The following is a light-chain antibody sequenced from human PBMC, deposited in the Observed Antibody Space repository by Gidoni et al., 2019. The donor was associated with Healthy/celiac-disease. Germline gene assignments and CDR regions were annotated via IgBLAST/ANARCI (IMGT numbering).Light chain of an antibody. CDR3: QQYDSYSRT. Sequence: DLQMTQSPSTLSASVGDRVTITCQASQTISSWFAWYQQKPGKAPKLLIYKASSLESGVPSRFSGSGSGTEFTLTISSLQPDDFATYYCQQYDSYSRTFGQGTKVEIK. J-gene: IGKJ1*01. CDR1: QTISSW. CDR2: KAS. V-gene: IGKV1-5*03.